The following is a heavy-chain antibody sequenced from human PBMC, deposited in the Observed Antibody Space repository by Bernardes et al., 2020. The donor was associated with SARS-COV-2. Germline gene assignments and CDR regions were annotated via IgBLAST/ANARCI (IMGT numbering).Heavy chain of an antibody. V-gene: IGHV7-4-1*02. CDR2: SNTNTGNP. CDR3: ARGSGLWFGELLDY. J-gene: IGHJ4*02. Sequence: ASVKASCKASGYTFTSYAMNWVRQAPGQGLEWMGWSNTNTGNPTYAQGFTGRFVFSLDTSVSTAYLQISSLKAEDTAVYYCARGSGLWFGELLDYWGQGTLDTASS. CDR1: GYTFTSYA. D-gene: IGHD3-10*01.